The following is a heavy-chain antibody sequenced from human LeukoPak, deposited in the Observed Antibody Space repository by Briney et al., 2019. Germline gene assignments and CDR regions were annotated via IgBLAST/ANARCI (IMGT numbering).Heavy chain of an antibody. CDR3: ARMHGEIDY. V-gene: IGHV3-48*03. CDR1: GFTFSSYE. J-gene: IGHJ4*02. Sequence: GGSLRLSCAASGFTFSSYEMNWVRQGPGKGLEWVSYISSSGSNIYYADSVKGRFTISRDNAKNSLYLQMNSLRAEDTAVYYCARMHGEIDYWGQGILVTVSS. D-gene: IGHD3-10*01. CDR2: ISSSGSNI.